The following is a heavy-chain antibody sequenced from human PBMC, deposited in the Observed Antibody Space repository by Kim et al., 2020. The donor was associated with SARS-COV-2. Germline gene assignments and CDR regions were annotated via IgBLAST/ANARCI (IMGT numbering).Heavy chain of an antibody. CDR3: SSSGSYEDFDY. Sequence: SETLSLTCTVSGGSISSSSYYWGWIRQPPGKGLEWIGSIYYSGSTYYNPSLKSRVTISVDTSKNQFSLKLSSVTAADTAVYYCSSSGSYEDFDYWGQGTLVTVSS. D-gene: IGHD1-26*01. J-gene: IGHJ4*02. V-gene: IGHV4-39*01. CDR1: GGSISSSSYY. CDR2: IYYSGST.